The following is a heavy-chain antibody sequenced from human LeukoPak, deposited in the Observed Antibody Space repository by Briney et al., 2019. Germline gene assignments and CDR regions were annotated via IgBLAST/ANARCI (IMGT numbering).Heavy chain of an antibody. CDR3: ARDRVGYYDSSGYSYYYYYGMDV. CDR1: GFTFSSNY. Sequence: GGSLRLSCAASGFTFSSNYMSWVRQAPGKGLEWVSVIYSGGSTYYSDSVKGRFTISRDNSKNTLYLQMDSLRAEDTAVYYCARDRVGYYDSSGYSYYYYYGMDVWGQGTTVTVSS. CDR2: IYSGGST. V-gene: IGHV3-53*01. J-gene: IGHJ6*02. D-gene: IGHD3-22*01.